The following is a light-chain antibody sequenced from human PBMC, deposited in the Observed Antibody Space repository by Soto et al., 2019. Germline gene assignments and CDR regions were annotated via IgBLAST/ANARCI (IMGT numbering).Light chain of an antibody. V-gene: IGKV3-11*01. CDR1: QSVSRY. CDR3: QQAISFPIN. J-gene: IGKJ5*01. CDR2: DAS. Sequence: EIVLTQSPATLSLSPGERATLSCRASQSVSRYLAWYQQKPGQAPRLLIYDASNRATGVPSRFSGSGSGTDFTLTLSSLQPEDFGTYYCQQAISFPINFGQGTRLEI.